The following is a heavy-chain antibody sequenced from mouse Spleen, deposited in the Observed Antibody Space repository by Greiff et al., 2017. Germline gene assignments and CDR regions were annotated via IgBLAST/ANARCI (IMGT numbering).Heavy chain of an antibody. CDR2: ISYDGSN. V-gene: IGHV3-6*01. Sequence: EVQLVESGPGLVKPSQSLSLTCSVTGYSITSGYYWNWLRQFPGNKLEWMGYISYDGSNNYNPSLKNRISITRDTSKNQFFLKLNSVTTEDTATDYCARSYYDDPPWFAYWGQGTLVTVSA. D-gene: IGHD2-4*01. CDR1: GYSITSGYY. J-gene: IGHJ3*01. CDR3: ARSYYDDPPWFAY.